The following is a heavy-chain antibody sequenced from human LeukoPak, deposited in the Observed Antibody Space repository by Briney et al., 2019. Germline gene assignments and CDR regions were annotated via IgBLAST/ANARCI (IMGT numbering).Heavy chain of an antibody. D-gene: IGHD2-15*01. J-gene: IGHJ4*02. CDR1: GFTFTTHA. Sequence: GGSLRLSCTDSGFTFTTHAMHWVRQAPGKGLEWVSGLSGSASSTYYADSAKGRFTISRDNSKNTLYLQMNSLRAEDTAVYYCAKDALPHTYSYYFDFWGQGTLVTVSS. CDR3: AKDALPHTYSYYFDF. V-gene: IGHV3-23*01. CDR2: LSGSASST.